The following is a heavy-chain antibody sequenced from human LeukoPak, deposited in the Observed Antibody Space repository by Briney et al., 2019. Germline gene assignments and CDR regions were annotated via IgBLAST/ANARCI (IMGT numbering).Heavy chain of an antibody. Sequence: GRSLRLSCAASGFTFSSYAMHWVRQAPGKGLEWVAVISYDGRNKYYADSVKGRFTISRDNSKNTLYLQMNSLRAEDTAVYYCARVMVQLSFDYWGQGTLVTVSS. D-gene: IGHD2-8*01. V-gene: IGHV3-30-3*01. CDR3: ARVMVQLSFDY. CDR2: ISYDGRNK. J-gene: IGHJ4*02. CDR1: GFTFSSYA.